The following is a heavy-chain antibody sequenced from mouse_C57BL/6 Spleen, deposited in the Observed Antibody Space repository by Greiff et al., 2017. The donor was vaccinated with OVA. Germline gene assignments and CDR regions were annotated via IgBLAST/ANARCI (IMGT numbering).Heavy chain of an antibody. CDR1: GYTFTSYG. Sequence: VQLVESGAELARPGASVKLSCKASGYTFTSYGISWVKQRTGQGLEWIGEIYPRSGNTYYNEKFKGKATLTADKSSITAYMELRSLTSEDSAVYFCARFGPNYYAMDYWGQGTSVTVSS. V-gene: IGHV1-81*01. J-gene: IGHJ4*01. CDR2: IYPRSGNT. CDR3: ARFGPNYYAMDY.